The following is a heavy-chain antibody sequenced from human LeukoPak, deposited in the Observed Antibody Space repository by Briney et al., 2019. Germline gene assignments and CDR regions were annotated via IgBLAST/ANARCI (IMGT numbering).Heavy chain of an antibody. V-gene: IGHV1-2*04. CDR2: INPNSGGT. CDR1: GYTFTGYY. Sequence: GASVKVSCKASGYTFTGYYMHWVRQAPGQGLEWMGWINPNSGGTNYAQKFQGWVTMTRDTSISTAYMELSRLRSDDTAVYYCARASALDYDGHRFDPGGEGTLVTVSS. D-gene: IGHD3-3*01. J-gene: IGHJ5*02. CDR3: ARASALDYDGHRFDP.